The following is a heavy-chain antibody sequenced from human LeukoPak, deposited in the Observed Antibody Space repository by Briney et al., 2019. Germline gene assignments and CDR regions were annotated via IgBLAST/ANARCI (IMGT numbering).Heavy chain of an antibody. CDR3: ATKYYDFWSGYPEYYFDY. CDR1: GGSFSGYY. Sequence: PSETLSLTCAVYGGSFSGYYWSWIRQPPGKGLEWIGEINHSGSTNYNPSLKSQVTISVDTSKNQFSLKLGSVTAADTAVYYCATKYYDFWSGYPEYYFDYWGQGTLVTVSS. D-gene: IGHD3-3*01. J-gene: IGHJ4*02. CDR2: INHSGST. V-gene: IGHV4-34*01.